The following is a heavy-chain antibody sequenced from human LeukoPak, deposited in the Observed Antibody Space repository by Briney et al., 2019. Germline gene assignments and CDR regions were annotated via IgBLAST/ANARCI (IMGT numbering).Heavy chain of an antibody. CDR3: ASGIAAASMDV. D-gene: IGHD6-13*01. V-gene: IGHV1-69*06. Sequence: GASVKVSCKASGGTFSSYAISWVRQAPGQGLEWMGGIIPIFGTASYAQKFQGRVTITADKSTSTAYMELSSLRSEDTAVYYCASGIAAASMDVWGKGTTVTVSS. CDR1: GGTFSSYA. CDR2: IIPIFGTA. J-gene: IGHJ6*04.